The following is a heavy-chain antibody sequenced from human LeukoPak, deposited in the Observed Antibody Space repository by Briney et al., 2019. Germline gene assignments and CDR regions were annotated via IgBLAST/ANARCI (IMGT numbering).Heavy chain of an antibody. CDR3: ARDIDYGDSNSFDY. CDR2: IYHSGST. Sequence: SETLSLTCTVSGYSISSGYYWGWIRQPPGKGLEWIGSIYHSGSTYYNPSLKSRVTISVDTSKNQFSLKLSSVTAADTAVYYCARDIDYGDSNSFDYWGQGTLVTVSS. V-gene: IGHV4-38-2*02. J-gene: IGHJ4*02. D-gene: IGHD4-17*01. CDR1: GYSISSGYY.